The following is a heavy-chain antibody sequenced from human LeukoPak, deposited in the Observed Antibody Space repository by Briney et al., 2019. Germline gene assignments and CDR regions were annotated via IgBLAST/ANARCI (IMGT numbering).Heavy chain of an antibody. J-gene: IGHJ4*02. Sequence: GASVKVSCKASGGTFTGYYMHWVRQAPGQGLEWMGWINPNSGGTNYAQKFQGRVTMTRDTSISTAYMELSRLRSDDTAVYYCARVYRGSGEARYFDYWGQGTLVTVSS. D-gene: IGHD3-10*01. CDR2: INPNSGGT. CDR1: GGTFTGYY. CDR3: ARVYRGSGEARYFDY. V-gene: IGHV1-2*02.